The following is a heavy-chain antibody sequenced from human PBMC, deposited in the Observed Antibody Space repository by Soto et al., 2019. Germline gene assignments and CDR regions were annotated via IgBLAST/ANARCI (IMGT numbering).Heavy chain of an antibody. V-gene: IGHV1-69*04. J-gene: IGHJ5*02. CDR2: IIPNIGIA. D-gene: IGHD6-19*01. CDR1: GYTFTSYG. CDR3: ARDGVAVAGTWWFDP. Sequence: SVKVSCKASGYTFTSYGISWVRQAPGQGLEWMGRIIPNIGIANYAQKFQGRVTITADKSTSTAYMELSSLRSEDTAVYYCARDGVAVAGTWWFDPWGQGTLVTVSS.